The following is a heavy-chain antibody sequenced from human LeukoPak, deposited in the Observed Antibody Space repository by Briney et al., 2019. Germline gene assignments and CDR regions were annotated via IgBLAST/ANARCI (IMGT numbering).Heavy chain of an antibody. V-gene: IGHV1-69*13. CDR2: IIPIFGTA. Sequence: ASVKVSCKASGGTFSSYTINWVRQAPGQGLEWMGGIIPIFGTANYAQKFQGRVTITADESTSTAYMELSSLRSEDTAVYYCRIVVATADWYFDLWGRGTLVTVSS. J-gene: IGHJ2*01. D-gene: IGHD5-12*01. CDR3: RIVVATADWYFDL. CDR1: GGTFSSYT.